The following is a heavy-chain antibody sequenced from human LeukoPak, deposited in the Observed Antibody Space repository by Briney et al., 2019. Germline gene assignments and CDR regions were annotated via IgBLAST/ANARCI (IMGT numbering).Heavy chain of an antibody. J-gene: IGHJ4*02. Sequence: GGSLRPSCAASGFTFSNYNMNWVRQAPGKGLEWVSYISSSSDSIYYADSVKGRFTISRDNSKNTLYLEMNSLRAEDTALYYCARVLRLYSRTGGFDYWGQGTLVTVSS. CDR3: ARVLRLYSRTGGFDY. V-gene: IGHV3-48*01. D-gene: IGHD6-13*01. CDR2: ISSSSDSI. CDR1: GFTFSNYN.